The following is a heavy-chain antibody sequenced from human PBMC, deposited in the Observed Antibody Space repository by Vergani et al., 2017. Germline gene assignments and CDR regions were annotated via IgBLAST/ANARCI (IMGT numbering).Heavy chain of an antibody. CDR1: GYTFTGYY. Sequence: QVQLVQSGAEVKKPGASVKVSCKASGYTFTGYYIHWVRQAPGQGLEWMGWMNPNSGDTNYAQKFQGRVTMTRDTSISPADMELSRLGADDTAVYYCGRRYSSSWYDWFDSWGQGTLVTVSS. D-gene: IGHD6-13*01. V-gene: IGHV1-2*02. J-gene: IGHJ5*01. CDR2: MNPNSGDT. CDR3: GRRYSSSWYDWFDS.